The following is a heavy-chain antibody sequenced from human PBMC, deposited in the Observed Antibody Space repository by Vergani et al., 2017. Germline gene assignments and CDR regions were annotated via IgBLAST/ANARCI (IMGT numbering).Heavy chain of an antibody. CDR2: IYSGGST. CDR1: GFTVSSNY. V-gene: IGHV3-66*02. D-gene: IGHD3-9*01. Sequence: EVQLVESGGGLVQPGGSLRLSCAASGFTVSSNYMSWVRQAPGKGLEWVSVIYSGGSTYYADSVKGRFTISRDNSKNTLYLQMNSLRAEDTAVYYCARDWGDILTGYYGWGQGTLVTVSS. J-gene: IGHJ4*02. CDR3: ARDWGDILTGYYG.